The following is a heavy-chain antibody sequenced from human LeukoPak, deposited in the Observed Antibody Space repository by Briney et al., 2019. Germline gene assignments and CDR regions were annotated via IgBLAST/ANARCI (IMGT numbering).Heavy chain of an antibody. J-gene: IGHJ4*02. CDR3: ATGGGLVRGPAPSYFDY. D-gene: IGHD3-10*01. CDR1: GGTFSSYA. CDR2: IIPIFGTA. V-gene: IGHV1-69*06. Sequence: SVKVSCKASGGTFSSYAISWVRQAPGQGVEWMGGIIPIFGTANYAQKLQGRVTMPEDTSTDTASMELSSLTSGDTAVYYCATGGGLVRGPAPSYFDYWGQGTLVTVSS.